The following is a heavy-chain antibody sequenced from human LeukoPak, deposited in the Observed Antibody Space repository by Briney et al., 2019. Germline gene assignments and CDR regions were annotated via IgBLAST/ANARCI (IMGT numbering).Heavy chain of an antibody. CDR1: GGSISSGGYY. CDR2: IYYSGST. V-gene: IGHV4-31*03. Sequence: PSETLSLTCTVSGGSISSGGYYWSWIRQHPGKGLEWIGYIYYSGSTYYNPSLKSRVTISVDTSKNQFSLKLSSVTAADTAVYYCARDADGDYWFDPWGQGTLVTVSS. J-gene: IGHJ5*02. CDR3: ARDADGDYWFDP. D-gene: IGHD4-17*01.